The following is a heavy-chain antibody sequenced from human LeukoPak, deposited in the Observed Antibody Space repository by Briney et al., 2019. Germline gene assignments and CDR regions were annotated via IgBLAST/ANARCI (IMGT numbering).Heavy chain of an antibody. J-gene: IGHJ4*02. CDR1: GGSFSGYY. CDR2: INHSGST. CDR3: ARGSLDTAAFDY. V-gene: IGHV4-34*01. D-gene: IGHD5-18*01. Sequence: SETLSLTCAVYGGSFSGYYWSWIRQPPGKGLEWIGEINHSGSTNHNPSLKSRVTISVDTSKNQFSLKLSSVTAADTAVYYCARGSLDTAAFDYWGQGTLVTVSS.